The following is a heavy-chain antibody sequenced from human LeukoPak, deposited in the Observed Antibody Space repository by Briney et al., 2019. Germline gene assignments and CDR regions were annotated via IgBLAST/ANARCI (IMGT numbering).Heavy chain of an antibody. V-gene: IGHV3-23*01. Sequence: GGSLRLSCAASGFTFSNYAMSWVRQAPGKGLEWVSVITGSGGSTYYADSVKGRFTISRDNSKNTLYLQMNSLRAEDTAVYYCAKAWSNPLDYWGQGTLVTVSS. D-gene: IGHD1-26*01. J-gene: IGHJ4*02. CDR2: ITGSGGST. CDR1: GFTFSNYA. CDR3: AKAWSNPLDY.